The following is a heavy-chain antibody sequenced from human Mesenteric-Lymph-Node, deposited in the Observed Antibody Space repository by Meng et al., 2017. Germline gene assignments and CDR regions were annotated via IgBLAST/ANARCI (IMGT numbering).Heavy chain of an antibody. CDR2: IYYSGST. Sequence: LRLSCTVSGGSISSYYWSWIRPLPGKGLEWIGYIYYSGSTNYNHSLRSRVTIPVDTSKNQSSLKLSSVTAADTAVYYCAKDRFSCYNGLFDWGQGTLVTVSS. D-gene: IGHD5-24*01. J-gene: IGHJ4*02. CDR3: AKDRFSCYNGLFD. V-gene: IGHV4-59*01. CDR1: GGSISSYY.